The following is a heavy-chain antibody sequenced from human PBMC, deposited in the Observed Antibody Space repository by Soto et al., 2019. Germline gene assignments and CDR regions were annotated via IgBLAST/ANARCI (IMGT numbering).Heavy chain of an antibody. J-gene: IGHJ4*02. CDR2: IWYDGSEK. CDR1: GFTFGSHG. CDR3: ARWGNWKVADY. Sequence: QVQLVQSGGGVVQPGRSLRLSCAASGFTFGSHGMHWVRQAPGKGLEWVAVIWYDGSEKYYGDSVKGRFTISRDNSRNTLYLQMNSLRAEDTAVYYCARWGNWKVADYWGQGTLVTFSS. D-gene: IGHD1-1*01. V-gene: IGHV3-33*01.